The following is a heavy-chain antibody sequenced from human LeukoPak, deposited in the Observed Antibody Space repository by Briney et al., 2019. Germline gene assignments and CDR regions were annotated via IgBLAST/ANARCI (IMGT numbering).Heavy chain of an antibody. V-gene: IGHV3-48*02. Sequence: GGSLRLICADSGFTFCSYSLNWVRQAPGKGLEWVSYISSSSSTMYYAESVRGRFTISRDNAKTSLYLQMHSLRDEDTAVYYCARDRGRYGSGAYGFDRLLLWRQGTLVTVSS. D-gene: IGHD3-10*01. CDR3: ARDRGRYGSGAYGFDRLLL. CDR2: ISSSSSTM. J-gene: IGHJ4*02. CDR1: GFTFCSYS.